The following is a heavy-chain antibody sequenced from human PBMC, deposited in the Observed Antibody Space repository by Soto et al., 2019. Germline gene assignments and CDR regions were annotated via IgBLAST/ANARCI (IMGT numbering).Heavy chain of an antibody. CDR1: GVTFSSET. Sequence: QVQLVQSGADVKKPGSSVKVSCQASGVTFSSETLGWVRQAPGQGLAWVGGIIPLFGTASYAQKFQGRVTITADESTSTVYMELSSLRSDDTAVYFCATELGENPASPFDAWGKGTLVTVSS. CDR3: ATELGENPASPFDA. CDR2: IIPLFGTA. J-gene: IGHJ4*02. V-gene: IGHV1-69*01. D-gene: IGHD3-10*01.